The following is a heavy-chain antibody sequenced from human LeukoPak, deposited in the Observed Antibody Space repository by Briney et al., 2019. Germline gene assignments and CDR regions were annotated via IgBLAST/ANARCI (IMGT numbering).Heavy chain of an antibody. CDR1: GFVFSIYT. CDR3: ARGSPAFTSIGPIPY. Sequence: GGSLRLSCSASGFVFSIYTMYWVRQAPGKGPEYVSTISGSGNGASTYYADSVKGRFTISRDNSKNTLYLQMNSLRAEDTAVYYCARGSPAFTSIGPIPYWGQGTLVTVSS. D-gene: IGHD2-2*01. CDR2: ISGSGNGAST. J-gene: IGHJ4*02. V-gene: IGHV3-64*04.